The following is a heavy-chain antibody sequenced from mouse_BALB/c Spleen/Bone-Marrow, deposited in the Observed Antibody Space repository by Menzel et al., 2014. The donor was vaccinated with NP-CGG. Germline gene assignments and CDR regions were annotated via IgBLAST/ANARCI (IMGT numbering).Heavy chain of an antibody. CDR3: TRSNYGYWYFDV. Sequence: VQLQQSGAELVKPGASVKLSCKASGYTFTSYYMYWVRQRPGQGLEWIGEINPTSGGTKISEKFKSRATLTVDKSSSTALMQLSTLTSEDSAVYYCTRSNYGYWYFDVWGAGTTVTVSS. D-gene: IGHD1-1*01. CDR1: GYTFTSYY. CDR2: INPTSGGT. V-gene: IGHV1S81*02. J-gene: IGHJ1*01.